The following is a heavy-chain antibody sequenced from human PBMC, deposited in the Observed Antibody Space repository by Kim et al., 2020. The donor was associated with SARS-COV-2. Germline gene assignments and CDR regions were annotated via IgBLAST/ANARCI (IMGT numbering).Heavy chain of an antibody. V-gene: IGHV3-15*01. Sequence: RFTISRDDSKNTLYLQMNSLKTEDTAVYYCTTGETRGSYYRYYYYGMDVWGQGTTVTVSS. J-gene: IGHJ6*02. D-gene: IGHD1-26*01. CDR3: TTGETRGSYYRYYYYGMDV.